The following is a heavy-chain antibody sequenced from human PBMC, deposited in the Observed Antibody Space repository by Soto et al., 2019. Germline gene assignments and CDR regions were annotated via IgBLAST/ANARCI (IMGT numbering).Heavy chain of an antibody. J-gene: IGHJ4*02. CDR3: ARRAFRYCSGGSCYWYFDY. V-gene: IGHV5-51*01. D-gene: IGHD2-15*01. Sequence: PGESLKISCKGSGYSFTSYWIGWVRQMPGKGLEWMGIIYPGDSDTRYSPSFQGQVTISADKSISTAYLQWSSLKASDTAMYYCARRAFRYCSGGSCYWYFDYWGQGTLVTVSS. CDR1: GYSFTSYW. CDR2: IYPGDSDT.